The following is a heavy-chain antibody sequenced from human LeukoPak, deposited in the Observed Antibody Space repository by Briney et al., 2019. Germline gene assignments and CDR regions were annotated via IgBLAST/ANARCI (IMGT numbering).Heavy chain of an antibody. Sequence: GGSLRLSCAASGFTFSSCAMSWVRQAPGKGLEWVSAISGSGGSTYYADSVKGRFTISRDNSKNTLYLQMNSLRAEDTAVYYCAKSEVFGVVINLDAFDIWGQGTMVTVSS. D-gene: IGHD3-3*01. CDR2: ISGSGGST. CDR3: AKSEVFGVVINLDAFDI. J-gene: IGHJ3*02. CDR1: GFTFSSCA. V-gene: IGHV3-23*01.